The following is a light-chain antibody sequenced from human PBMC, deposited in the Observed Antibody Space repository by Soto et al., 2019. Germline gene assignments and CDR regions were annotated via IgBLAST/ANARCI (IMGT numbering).Light chain of an antibody. CDR3: QQFGSSPFT. J-gene: IGKJ3*01. CDR1: QTVSSSY. Sequence: EIVLTQSPGTLSLSPGEGATLSCRASQTVSSSYLAWYQQKPGQAPRLLIYGASSRATGTPDRFSGSGSGTDFTLTITRLEPDDFAVYYCQQFGSSPFTFGPGTKVDIK. V-gene: IGKV3-20*01. CDR2: GAS.